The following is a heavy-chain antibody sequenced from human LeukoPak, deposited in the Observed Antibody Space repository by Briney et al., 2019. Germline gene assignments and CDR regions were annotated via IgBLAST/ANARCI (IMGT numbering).Heavy chain of an antibody. V-gene: IGHV3-23*01. D-gene: IGHD6-13*01. CDR2: ISGSGGST. CDR1: GFTFDDYG. CDR3: AKVAAADLYYFDY. J-gene: IGHJ4*02. Sequence: QTGGSLRLSCAASGFTFDDYGMSWVRQAPGKGLEWVSAISGSGGSTYYADSVEGRFTISRDNSKNTLYLQMNSLRAEDTAVYYCAKVAAADLYYFDYWGQGTLVTVSS.